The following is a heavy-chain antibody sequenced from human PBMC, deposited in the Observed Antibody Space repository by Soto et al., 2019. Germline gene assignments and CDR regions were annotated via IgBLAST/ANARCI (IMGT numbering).Heavy chain of an antibody. V-gene: IGHV3-73*01. Sequence: GGSQIQSCASSGVPFSVSAMHLVRPASGKGLEWVGRIRSKANSYATAYAASVKGRFTISRDDSRNTAYLQMNSLKTEDTAVYYCQRYCSGGSCYSCFDYWGQGTLVSVSS. J-gene: IGHJ4*02. CDR3: QRYCSGGSCYSCFDY. CDR1: GVPFSVSA. CDR2: IRSKANSYAT. D-gene: IGHD2-15*01.